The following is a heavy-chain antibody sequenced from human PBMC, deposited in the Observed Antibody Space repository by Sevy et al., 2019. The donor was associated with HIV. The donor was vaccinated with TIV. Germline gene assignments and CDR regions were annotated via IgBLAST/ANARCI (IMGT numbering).Heavy chain of an antibody. CDR3: ARGSSITVSGRVADS. CDR2: ISSNGGTT. J-gene: IGHJ4*02. D-gene: IGHD6-19*01. CDR1: GFTFSTYT. V-gene: IGHV3-64*01. Sequence: GGSLRLSCAASGFTFSTYTMHWVRQAPGKGLEYVSTISSNGGTTYYANSVKGRFTISRDNSKNMLYLQVGSLRTEDMAVYYCARGSSITVSGRVADSWGLGTLVTVSS.